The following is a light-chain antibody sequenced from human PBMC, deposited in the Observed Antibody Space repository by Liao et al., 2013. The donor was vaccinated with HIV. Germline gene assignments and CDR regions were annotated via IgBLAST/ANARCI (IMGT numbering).Light chain of an antibody. CDR3: QVWDSSTDHRV. CDR1: NIGIKS. V-gene: IGLV3-21*04. J-gene: IGLJ3*02. CDR2: YDS. Sequence: SYVLTQPPSVSVAPGKTARITCGGINIGIKSVHWYQQKPGQAPVLVIYYDSDRPSGIPERFSGSNSGNTATLTISRVEAGDEADYFCQVWDSSTDHRVFGGGTKLTVL.